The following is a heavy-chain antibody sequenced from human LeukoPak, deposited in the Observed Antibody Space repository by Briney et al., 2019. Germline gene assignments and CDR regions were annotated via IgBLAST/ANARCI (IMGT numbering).Heavy chain of an antibody. CDR2: ISYDGSNK. Sequence: GGSLRLSCAASGFTFSSYAMHWVRQAPGKGLEWVAVISYDGSNKYYADSVKGRFTISRDNSKNTLYLQMNSLRAEDTAVYYCARDGYCTNGVCPYYYCMDVWGKGTTVTVSS. V-gene: IGHV3-30*04. CDR1: GFTFSSYA. J-gene: IGHJ6*03. CDR3: ARDGYCTNGVCPYYYCMDV. D-gene: IGHD2-8*01.